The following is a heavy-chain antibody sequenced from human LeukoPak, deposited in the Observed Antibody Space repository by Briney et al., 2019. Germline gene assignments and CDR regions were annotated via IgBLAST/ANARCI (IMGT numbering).Heavy chain of an antibody. V-gene: IGHV4-39*01. D-gene: IGHD3-10*01. CDR2: IYDSESS. J-gene: IGHJ4*02. Sequence: SSETLSLTCTVSGGSISGSNNFWGWLRPPPGKGLEWIGSIYDSESSYYNPSLESRVTIFVDTTKNQFSLNLNSVTAADTAVYFCARFDEYFGSGSFYPSFVDHWGQGTLVPVSS. CDR1: GGSISGSNNF. CDR3: ARFDEYFGSGSFYPSFVDH.